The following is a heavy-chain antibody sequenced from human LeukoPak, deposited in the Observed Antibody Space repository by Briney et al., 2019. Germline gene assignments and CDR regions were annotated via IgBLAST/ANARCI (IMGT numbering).Heavy chain of an antibody. CDR2: IYPGDSDT. Sequence: GESLKISCKGSGYSFTSYWIGWVRQMPGKGLEWMGIIYPGDSDTRYSPSFQGQVTISADKSISTAYLQWSSLKASDTAMHYCAGSSSSWYLTGLVFDYWGQGTLVTVSS. CDR3: AGSSSSWYLTGLVFDY. V-gene: IGHV5-51*01. D-gene: IGHD6-13*01. CDR1: GYSFTSYW. J-gene: IGHJ4*02.